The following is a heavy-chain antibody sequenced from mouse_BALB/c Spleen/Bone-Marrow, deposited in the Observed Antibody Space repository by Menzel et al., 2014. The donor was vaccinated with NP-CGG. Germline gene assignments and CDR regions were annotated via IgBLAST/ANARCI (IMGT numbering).Heavy chain of an antibody. CDR2: IRNNAKGYTS. CDR3: ARDINYDIYWYFDV. CDR1: GFTFTDYY. D-gene: IGHD2-4*01. Sequence: EVKLQESGGGLVQPGGSLRLSCATSGFTFTDYYMSWVRQPPGKALEWLVFIRNNAKGYTSEYSASVKGRFTISRDNSQSILYLQMNTLRAEDGATYYCARDINYDIYWYFDVWGAGTTVTVSS. J-gene: IGHJ1*01. V-gene: IGHV7-3*02.